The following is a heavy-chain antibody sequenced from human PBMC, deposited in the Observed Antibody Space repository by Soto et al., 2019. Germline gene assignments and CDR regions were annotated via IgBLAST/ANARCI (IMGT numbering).Heavy chain of an antibody. J-gene: IGHJ4*02. D-gene: IGHD4-4*01. CDR2: IIPIFGTA. CDR3: AREGINNYNEYYFDS. Sequence: SVKVSCKASGGTFSCYAICWVRQAPGQGLEWMGGIIPIFGTANYAQKFQGRVTITADESTSTAYMELNSLRAEDTAVYYCAREGINNYNEYYFDSWGQGTVVTVSS. V-gene: IGHV1-69*13. CDR1: GGTFSCYA.